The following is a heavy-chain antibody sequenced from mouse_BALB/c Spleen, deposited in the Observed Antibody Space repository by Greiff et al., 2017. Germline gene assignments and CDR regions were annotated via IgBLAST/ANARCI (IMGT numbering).Heavy chain of an antibody. CDR3: VRDYDGFYAMDY. J-gene: IGHJ4*01. CDR2: IWTGGGT. CDR1: GFSLTSYD. Sequence: VKLMESGPGLVASSQSLSITCTVSGFSLTSYDISWIRQPPGKGLEWLGVIWTGGGTNYNSAFMSRLSISKDNSKSQVFLKMNSLQTDDTAIYYCVRDYDGFYAMDYWGQGTSVTVSA. D-gene: IGHD2-3*01. V-gene: IGHV2-9-2*01.